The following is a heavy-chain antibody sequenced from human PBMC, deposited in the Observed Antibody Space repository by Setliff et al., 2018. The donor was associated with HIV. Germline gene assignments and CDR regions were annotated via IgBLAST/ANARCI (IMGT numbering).Heavy chain of an antibody. CDR2: ISSRGSAI. J-gene: IGHJ3*02. V-gene: IGHV3-11*04. Sequence: LTCAVYGGSFSGYYMSWIRQAPGKGLEWVSYISSRGSAIYYADSVKGRFTISRDNAKNSLYLQMNSLRAEDTAVYYCASPDGDSDAFDIWGQGTMVTVSS. CDR3: ASPDGDSDAFDI. CDR1: GGSFSGYY. D-gene: IGHD5-18*01.